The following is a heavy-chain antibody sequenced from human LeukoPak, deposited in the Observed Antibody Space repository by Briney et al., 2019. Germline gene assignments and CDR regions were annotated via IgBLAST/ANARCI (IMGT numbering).Heavy chain of an antibody. V-gene: IGHV4-39*01. CDR1: GGSISSSSYY. J-gene: IGHJ4*02. CDR2: FYYSGST. Sequence: SETLSLTCTVSGGSISSSSYYWGWIRQPPGKGLEWIGTFYYSGSTYYNSSLKSRVTISVDTSKNQFSLKLRSVTAADTAVYYCVRHLGPAQIHSYFGCWGQGTLVTVSS. D-gene: IGHD2-2*01. CDR3: VRHLGPAQIHSYFGC.